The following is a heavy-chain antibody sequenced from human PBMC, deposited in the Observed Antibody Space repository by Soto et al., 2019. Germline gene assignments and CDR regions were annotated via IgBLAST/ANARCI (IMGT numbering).Heavy chain of an antibody. V-gene: IGHV5-10-1*01. CDR3: ARRDYRVMDV. Sequence: GESLRIRCQGSWYSFTSYWSSWVRQMPGKGLEWMGRIDPSDSYTNYSPSFQGHVTISADKSISTAYLQWSSLKASDTAMYYCARRDYRVMDVWGQGTTVTVSS. CDR1: WYSFTSYW. J-gene: IGHJ6*02. CDR2: IDPSDSYT.